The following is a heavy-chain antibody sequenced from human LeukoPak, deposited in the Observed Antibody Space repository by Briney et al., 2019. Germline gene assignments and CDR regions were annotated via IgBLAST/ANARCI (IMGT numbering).Heavy chain of an antibody. Sequence: GGSLRLSCAASGFTFSSYALSWVRQAPGMGMEWVSAISGSGGSAYYADSVKGRLTISRDNTKTNLYLKMNSLRAEHTAVTYFAKGVVPAAPFDYWTQGTLPTFSS. J-gene: IGHJ4*02. CDR1: GFTFSSYA. D-gene: IGHD2-2*01. CDR2: ISGSGGSA. CDR3: AKGVVPAAPFDY. V-gene: IGHV3-23*01.